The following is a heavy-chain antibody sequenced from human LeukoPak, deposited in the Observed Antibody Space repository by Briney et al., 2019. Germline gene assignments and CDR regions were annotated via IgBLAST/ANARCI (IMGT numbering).Heavy chain of an antibody. D-gene: IGHD2-2*01. V-gene: IGHV4-34*01. CDR2: INHSGST. CDR3: ARGGDIVLVPAVAIGEYYYGMDV. J-gene: IGHJ6*02. Sequence: SETLSLTCAVYGGSFSGYYWSWIRQPPGKGLEWIGEINHSGSTSYNPSLKSRVTISVDTSKNQFSLKLSSVTAADTAVYYCARGGDIVLVPAVAIGEYYYGMDVWGQGTTVTVSS. CDR1: GGSFSGYY.